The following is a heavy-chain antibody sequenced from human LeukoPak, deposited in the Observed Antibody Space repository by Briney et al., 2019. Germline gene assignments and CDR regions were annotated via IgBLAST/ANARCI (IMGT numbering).Heavy chain of an antibody. D-gene: IGHD2-2*01. J-gene: IGHJ5*02. CDR2: INAGNDNT. CDR1: GYTFTSYA. Sequence: ASVKVSCKASGYTFTSYAMHWVRQAPGQRLEWMGWINAGNDNTKYSQKFQGRVTITRDTSASTAYMELSSLRSEDTAVYYCARDRPGYCSSTSCYAGGANWFDPWGQGTLVTVSS. CDR3: ARDRPGYCSSTSCYAGGANWFDP. V-gene: IGHV1-3*01.